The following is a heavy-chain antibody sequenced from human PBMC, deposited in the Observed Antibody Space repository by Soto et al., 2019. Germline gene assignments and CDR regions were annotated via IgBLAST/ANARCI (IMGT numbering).Heavy chain of an antibody. D-gene: IGHD3-9*01. CDR1: GFTFSSYG. V-gene: IGHV3-33*01. CDR3: ARSYYDILTGYRIDAFEI. Sequence: GGSLRLSCAASGFTFSSYGMHWVRQAPGKGLEWVAVIWYDGSNKYYADSVKGRFTISRDNSKNTLYLQMNSLRAEDTAVYYCARSYYDILTGYRIDAFEIWGQGTMVTVSS. CDR2: IWYDGSNK. J-gene: IGHJ3*02.